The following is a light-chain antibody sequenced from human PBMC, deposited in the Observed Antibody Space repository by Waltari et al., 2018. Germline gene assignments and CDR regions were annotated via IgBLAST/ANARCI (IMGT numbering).Light chain of an antibody. CDR2: DVS. CDR3: SSESSDKVVL. Sequence: QSALPQPASVSGSPGQSVSISCTGTSRDVGDSNSVSWFQDRPGQGPKVIIYDVSDRPSGVPARFSGSKSGNTASLAISGLQAEDEADYYCSSESSDKVVLFGGGTKVTVL. CDR1: SRDVGDSNS. J-gene: IGLJ3*02. V-gene: IGLV2-14*03.